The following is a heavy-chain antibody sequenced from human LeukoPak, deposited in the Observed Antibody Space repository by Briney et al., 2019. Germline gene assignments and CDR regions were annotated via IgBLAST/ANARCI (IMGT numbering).Heavy chain of an antibody. Sequence: SETLSLTCTVSGYSISSGYYWGWIRQPPGKGLEWIGYIYYSGSTNYNPSLKSRVTISVDTSKNQFSLKLSSVTAADTAVYYCARGSVAGDYWGQGTLVTVSS. CDR1: GYSISSGYY. D-gene: IGHD6-19*01. J-gene: IGHJ4*02. CDR2: IYYSGST. V-gene: IGHV4-38-2*02. CDR3: ARGSVAGDY.